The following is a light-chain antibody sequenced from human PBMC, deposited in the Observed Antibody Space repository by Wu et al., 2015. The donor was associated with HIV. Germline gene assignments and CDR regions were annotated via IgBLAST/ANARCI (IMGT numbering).Light chain of an antibody. V-gene: IGKV3-15*01. CDR2: DAS. CDR3: HQYNNWRT. CDR1: QSVSTN. J-gene: IGKJ1*01. Sequence: SVSPRERGTLSCRASQSVSTNVAWYQHKPGQAPRLLIYDASTRATGIPARFSGSGSGTEFTLTIKSMQSADFAVYYCHQYNNWRTFGQGTKVDIK.